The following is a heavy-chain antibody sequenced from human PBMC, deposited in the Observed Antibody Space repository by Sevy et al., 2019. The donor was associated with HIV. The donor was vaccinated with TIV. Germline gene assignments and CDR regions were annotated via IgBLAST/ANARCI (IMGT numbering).Heavy chain of an antibody. CDR2: ISASGGST. D-gene: IGHD3-9*01. V-gene: IGHV3-23*01. J-gene: IGHJ4*02. CDR3: AKEATTGYL. Sequence: GGSLRLSCTASGFTFSSYVISWVRQAPGKGLEWVSTISASGGSTYYADSVKGRFTISRDNSKKNVYLDMNSLRAEDTAIFYCAKEATTGYLWGQGTLVTVSS. CDR1: GFTFSSYV.